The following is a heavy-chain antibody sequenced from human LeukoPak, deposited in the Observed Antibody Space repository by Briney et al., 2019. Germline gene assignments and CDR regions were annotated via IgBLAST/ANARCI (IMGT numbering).Heavy chain of an antibody. D-gene: IGHD2-2*01. CDR2: INPNDGDT. CDR1: GYTFTDYY. Sequence: ASVKVSCKASGYTFTDYYMHWVRQAPGQGFEWIGWINPNDGDTYYAQKFQGRVTMARDTSISTAHMEVSRLRSDDTAVYYCARANFLYCSSNSCLFDYWGQGTLVTVSS. V-gene: IGHV1-2*02. CDR3: ARANFLYCSSNSCLFDY. J-gene: IGHJ4*02.